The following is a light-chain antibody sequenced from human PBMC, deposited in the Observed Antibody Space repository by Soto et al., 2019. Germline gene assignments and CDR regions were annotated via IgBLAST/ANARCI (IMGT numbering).Light chain of an antibody. J-gene: IGLJ1*01. CDR3: SSYAGSNTYV. CDR2: EVT. CDR1: SSDVGGFNY. V-gene: IGLV2-8*01. Sequence: QSVLTQPPSASGSPGQSITISCTGTSSDVGGFNYVSWHQQHPGKAPKVIIYEVTKRPSGVPDRFSGSKSANTASLTVSGLQAEDEADYYCSSYAGSNTYVFGSGTKVTVL.